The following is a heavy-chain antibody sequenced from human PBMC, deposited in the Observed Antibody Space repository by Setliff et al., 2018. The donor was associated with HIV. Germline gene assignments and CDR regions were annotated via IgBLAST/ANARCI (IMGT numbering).Heavy chain of an antibody. D-gene: IGHD2-21*01. Sequence: EASVKVSCKASGYTFTDYYMHWVRQAPGQGLEWMGWISAYNGNTNYAQKLQGRVTMTTDTSTSTAYMELRSLRSDDTAVYYCARLSIPAYYYMDVWGKGTTVTVSS. CDR3: ARLSIPAYYYMDV. J-gene: IGHJ6*03. CDR1: GYTFTDYY. V-gene: IGHV1-18*04. CDR2: ISAYNGNT.